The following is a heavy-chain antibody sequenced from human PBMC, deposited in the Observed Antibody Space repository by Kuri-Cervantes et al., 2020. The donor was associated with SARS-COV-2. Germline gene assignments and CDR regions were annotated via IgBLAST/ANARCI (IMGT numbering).Heavy chain of an antibody. Sequence: GESLKISCAASGFTFSDYYMTWIRQAPGKGLEWVSYISNSGSYTNYADSVKGRFTISRDNSQNTLYLHMKSLRSEDTAMYYCAKDRVGVQDFWGQGTLVTVSS. J-gene: IGHJ4*02. CDR1: GFTFSDYY. D-gene: IGHD2-21*01. V-gene: IGHV3-11*06. CDR3: AKDRVGVQDF. CDR2: ISNSGSYT.